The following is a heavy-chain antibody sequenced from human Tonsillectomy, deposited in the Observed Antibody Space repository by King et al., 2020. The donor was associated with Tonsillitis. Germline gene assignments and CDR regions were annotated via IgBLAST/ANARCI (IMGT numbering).Heavy chain of an antibody. CDR1: GFTLSDYW. CDR2: ITSDGSST. D-gene: IGHD3-3*02. Sequence: VQLVESGGGLVQPGGSLRLSCVASGFTLSDYWIHWVRQAPGKGLVWVSRITSDGSSTTYADSVKGRFTISRDSAKNTLYLQMNSLTAEDTAVYYCARERGLSTPFDPWGQGTLVTVSS. J-gene: IGHJ5*02. V-gene: IGHV3-74*01. CDR3: ARERGLSTPFDP.